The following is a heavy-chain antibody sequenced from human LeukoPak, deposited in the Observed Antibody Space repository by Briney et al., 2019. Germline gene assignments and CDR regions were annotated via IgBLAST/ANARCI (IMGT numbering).Heavy chain of an antibody. CDR3: ARDPAAGYDFWSGWYYFDY. CDR2: INYSGST. D-gene: IGHD3-3*01. J-gene: IGHJ4*02. Sequence: SETLSLTCTVSGGSISRTGGSISRYCWSWIRQSPGKGLEWIGCINYSGSTNYNPSLKSRFTISVDTSKNQFSLKVSSVTAADTAVYYCARDPAAGYDFWSGWYYFDYWGQGTLVTVSS. CDR1: GGSISRTGGSISRYC. V-gene: IGHV4-61*01.